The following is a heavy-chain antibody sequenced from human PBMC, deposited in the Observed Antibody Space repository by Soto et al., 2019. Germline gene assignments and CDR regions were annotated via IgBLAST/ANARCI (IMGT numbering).Heavy chain of an antibody. D-gene: IGHD3-16*02. CDR2: ISAYNGNT. J-gene: IGHJ4*02. V-gene: IGHV1-18*01. Sequence: ASVKVSCKASGYTFTSYGISWVRQAPGQGLEWMGWISAYNGNTNYAQKLQGRVTMTTDTSTSTAYMELRSLRSDDTAVYYCARDRVPLGELSFDFDYWGQGTLVTVSS. CDR1: GYTFTSYG. CDR3: ARDRVPLGELSFDFDY.